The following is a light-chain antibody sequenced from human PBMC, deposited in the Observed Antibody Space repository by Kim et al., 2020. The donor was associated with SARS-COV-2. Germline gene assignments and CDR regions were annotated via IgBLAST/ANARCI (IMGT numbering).Light chain of an antibody. J-gene: IGLJ2*01. V-gene: IGLV3-1*01. CDR1: KLGDKY. CDR2: QDI. Sequence: VSPRQTTRHPCSRDKLGDKYACWYQQKPGQSPVLVIYQDIKRPSGIPERFSGSNSGNTATLTISGTQAMDEADYYCQAWDSNTGVFGGGTQLTVL. CDR3: QAWDSNTGV.